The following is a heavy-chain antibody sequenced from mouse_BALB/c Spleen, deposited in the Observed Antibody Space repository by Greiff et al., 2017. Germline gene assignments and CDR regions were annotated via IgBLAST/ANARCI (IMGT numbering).Heavy chain of an antibody. Sequence: EVQLVESGGGLVKPGGSLKLSCAASGFTFSDYYMYWVRQTPEKRLEWVATISDGGSYTYYPDSVKGRFTISRDNAKNNLYLQMSSLKSEDTDMYYCARDVDDGYYVGAMDYWGEGTSVTVSS. V-gene: IGHV5-4*02. CDR3: ARDVDDGYYVGAMDY. CDR2: ISDGGSYT. J-gene: IGHJ4*01. CDR1: GFTFSDYY. D-gene: IGHD2-3*01.